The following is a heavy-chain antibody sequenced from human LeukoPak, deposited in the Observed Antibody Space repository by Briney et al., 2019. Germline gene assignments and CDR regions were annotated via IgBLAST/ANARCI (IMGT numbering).Heavy chain of an antibody. CDR3: ARVLTPGIAAAGYDY. D-gene: IGHD6-13*01. CDR1: GYTFTGYY. Sequence: ASVKVSRKASGYTFTGYYMHWVRQAPGQGLEWMGWINPNSGGTNYAQKFQGRVTMTRDTSISTAYMELSRLRSDDTAVYYCARVLTPGIAAAGYDYWGQGTLVTVSS. CDR2: INPNSGGT. V-gene: IGHV1-2*02. J-gene: IGHJ4*02.